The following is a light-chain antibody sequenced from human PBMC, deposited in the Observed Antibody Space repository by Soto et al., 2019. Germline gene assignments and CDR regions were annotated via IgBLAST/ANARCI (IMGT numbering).Light chain of an antibody. CDR1: QSVSSSY. J-gene: IGKJ1*01. Sequence: EIVLTQSPGTLSLSPGERATLSCRASQSVSSSYLAWYQQKPGQAPRLLIYGASSRATGIPDRFSGSGSGTDFSLTSSGLEPEDFAVYYCQQYGSAPWTFGQGTKVEIK. V-gene: IGKV3-20*01. CDR3: QQYGSAPWT. CDR2: GAS.